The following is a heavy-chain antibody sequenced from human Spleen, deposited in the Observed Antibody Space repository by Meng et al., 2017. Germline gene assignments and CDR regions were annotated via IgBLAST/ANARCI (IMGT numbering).Heavy chain of an antibody. J-gene: IGHJ3*01. D-gene: IGHD3-10*01. CDR3: VKDLGAIGVTEAFDV. Sequence: GESLKISCATSGFTFSTYSMNWVRQAPGKGLEWVSSISSSSTYIYYADSLKGRFTISRDNTKNSLYVQMNSLSAEDTALYYCVKDLGAIGVTEAFDVWGQGTVVTVSS. CDR1: GFTFSTYS. CDR2: ISSSSTYI. V-gene: IGHV3-21*04.